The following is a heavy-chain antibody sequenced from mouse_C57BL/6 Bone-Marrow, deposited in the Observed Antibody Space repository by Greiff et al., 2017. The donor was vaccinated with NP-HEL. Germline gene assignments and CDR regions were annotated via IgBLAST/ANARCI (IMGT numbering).Heavy chain of an antibody. CDR1: GFTFSDYY. V-gene: IGHV5-12*01. D-gene: IGHD1-1*01. CDR3: ARHYYGSSYGYAMDY. CDR2: ISNGGGST. J-gene: IGHJ4*01. Sequence: EVKLMESGGGLVQPGGSLKLSCAASGFTFSDYYMYWVRQTPEKRLEWVAYISNGGGSTYYPDTVKGRFTISRDNAENTLYLQMSRLKSEDTAMYYCARHYYGSSYGYAMDYWGQGTSVTVSS.